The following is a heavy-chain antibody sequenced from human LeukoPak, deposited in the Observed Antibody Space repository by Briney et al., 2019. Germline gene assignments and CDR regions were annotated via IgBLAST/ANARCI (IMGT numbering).Heavy chain of an antibody. Sequence: ASVKVSCKASGYTFTGYYVHWVRQAPGQGLEWMGWISAYNGNTNYAQKLQGRVTMTTDTSTSTAYMELRSLRSDDTAVYYCARGPRPTSSSWYCDTWGQGTLVTVSS. CDR1: GYTFTGYY. D-gene: IGHD6-13*01. J-gene: IGHJ5*02. V-gene: IGHV1-18*04. CDR2: ISAYNGNT. CDR3: ARGPRPTSSSWYCDT.